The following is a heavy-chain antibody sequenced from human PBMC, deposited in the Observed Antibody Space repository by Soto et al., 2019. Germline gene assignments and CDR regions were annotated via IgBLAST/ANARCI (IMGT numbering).Heavy chain of an antibody. CDR1: GGSISSGGYY. D-gene: IGHD5-18*01. Sequence: QVQLQESGPGLVKPSQTLSLNCTVSGGSISSGGYYWSWIRQHPGKGLEWIGYIYYCGSTYYNPSLKSRVTISVETSKNQFSLKLSSVTAADTAVYYCARVSVYSYGYDFDYWGQGTLVTVSS. J-gene: IGHJ4*02. CDR2: IYYCGST. V-gene: IGHV4-31*03. CDR3: ARVSVYSYGYDFDY.